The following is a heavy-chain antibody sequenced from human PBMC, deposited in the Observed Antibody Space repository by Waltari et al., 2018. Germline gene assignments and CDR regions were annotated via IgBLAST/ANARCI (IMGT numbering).Heavy chain of an antibody. D-gene: IGHD3-3*01. CDR1: GGTISSGTGN. V-gene: IGHV4-61*02. CDR3: ARIYDFWSGYFLSEGAFDI. J-gene: IGHJ3*02. Sequence: QVQLQESGPRLLKPSQTLSLTCSVSGGTISSGTGNRPRIRQPAGKGLEWIGRIYTSGSTNYNPSLKSRVTISVDTSKNQFSLKLSSVTAADTAVYYCARIYDFWSGYFLSEGAFDIWGQGTMVTVSS. CDR2: IYTSGST.